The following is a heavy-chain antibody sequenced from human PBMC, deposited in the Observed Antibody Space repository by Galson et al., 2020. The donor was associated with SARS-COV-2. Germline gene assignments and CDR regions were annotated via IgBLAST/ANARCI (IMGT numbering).Heavy chain of an antibody. CDR1: GGSISSYY. Sequence: SETLSLTCTVSGGSISSYYWSWIRQPPGKGLEWIGYIYYSGSTNYNPSLKSRVTISVDTSKNQFSLKLSSVTAADTAVYYCARSDGITIFGVVNHAEYFQHWGQGTLVTVSS. J-gene: IGHJ1*01. CDR3: ARSDGITIFGVVNHAEYFQH. V-gene: IGHV4-59*01. CDR2: IYYSGST. D-gene: IGHD3-3*01.